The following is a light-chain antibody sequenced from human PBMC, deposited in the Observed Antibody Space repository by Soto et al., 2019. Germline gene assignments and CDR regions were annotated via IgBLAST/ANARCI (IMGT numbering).Light chain of an antibody. Sequence: DIQMPHSPSARAASLGYRSSSTVRASQSIGNYLSWYQQKPGKAPKLLIYGTSNLQGGVPSRFSGSGSETGFTLTISCLQPEDFATYYCQQSYNAPRTFGQGTKVDI. CDR1: QSIGNY. CDR3: QQSYNAPRT. V-gene: IGKV1-39*01. J-gene: IGKJ2*01. CDR2: GTS.